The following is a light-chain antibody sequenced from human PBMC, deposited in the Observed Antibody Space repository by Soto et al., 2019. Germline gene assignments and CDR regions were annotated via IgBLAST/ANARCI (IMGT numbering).Light chain of an antibody. CDR1: QSVSSY. Sequence: ETVLTQSPATLSLSPGERATLSCRASQSVSSYLAWYQQKPGQAPRPLIYDASNRATGIPARFSGSGSGTDFTLTISSLEPEDFAVYYCQQRSNWPRFGGGTKVEIK. J-gene: IGKJ4*02. V-gene: IGKV3-11*01. CDR2: DAS. CDR3: QQRSNWPR.